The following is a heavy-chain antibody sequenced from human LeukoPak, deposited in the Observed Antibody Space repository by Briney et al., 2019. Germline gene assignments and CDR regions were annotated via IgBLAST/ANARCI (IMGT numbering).Heavy chain of an antibody. Sequence: GGSLRLSCAASGFTFSSYAMHWVRQAPGKGLEWVAVISYDGSNKYYADSVKGRFTISRDNSKNTLYLQMNSLRADDTAVYYCAKGTAYSGYVVPRFDYWGQGTLVTVSS. V-gene: IGHV3-30-3*01. CDR3: AKGTAYSGYVVPRFDY. CDR2: ISYDGSNK. D-gene: IGHD5-12*01. CDR1: GFTFSSYA. J-gene: IGHJ4*02.